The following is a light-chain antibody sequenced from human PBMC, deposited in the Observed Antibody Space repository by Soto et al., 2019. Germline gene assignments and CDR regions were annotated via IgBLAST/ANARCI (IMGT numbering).Light chain of an antibody. CDR1: QSVSSY. J-gene: IGKJ4*01. Sequence: EIVLTQSPATLSLSPGERATLSCRASQSVSSYLAWYQQKPGQAPRLLIYDASNRATGIPARFSGSGSGTDFTLTISSLEPEAFAVYYCQQRSNWPPLPFGGGTKVEIK. CDR3: QQRSNWPPLP. CDR2: DAS. V-gene: IGKV3-11*01.